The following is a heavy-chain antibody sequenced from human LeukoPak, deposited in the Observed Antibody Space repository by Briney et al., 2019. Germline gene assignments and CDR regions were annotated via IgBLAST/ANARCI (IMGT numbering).Heavy chain of an antibody. CDR2: ISAYNGNT. V-gene: IGHV1-18*01. CDR1: GYTFTSYG. Sequence: ASVKVSYKASGYTFTSYGISWVRQAPGQGLEWMGWISAYNGNTNYAQKLQGRVTMTTGTSTSTAYMELRSLRSDDTAVYYCARVGYSSSWPPSWFDPWGQGTLVTVSS. CDR3: ARVGYSSSWPPSWFDP. D-gene: IGHD6-13*01. J-gene: IGHJ5*02.